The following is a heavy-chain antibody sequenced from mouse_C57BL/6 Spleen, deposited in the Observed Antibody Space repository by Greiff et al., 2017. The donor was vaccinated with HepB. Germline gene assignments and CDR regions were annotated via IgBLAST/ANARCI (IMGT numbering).Heavy chain of an antibody. CDR3: ARNDYDGDYYAMDY. Sequence: EVQLQQSGPELVKPGASVKIPCKASGYTFTDYNMDWVKQSHGKSLEWIGDINPNNGGTIYNQKFKGKATLTVDKSSSTAYMELRSLTSEDTAVYYCARNDYDGDYYAMDYWGQGTSVTVSS. V-gene: IGHV1-18*01. J-gene: IGHJ4*01. CDR2: INPNNGGT. CDR1: GYTFTDYN. D-gene: IGHD2-4*01.